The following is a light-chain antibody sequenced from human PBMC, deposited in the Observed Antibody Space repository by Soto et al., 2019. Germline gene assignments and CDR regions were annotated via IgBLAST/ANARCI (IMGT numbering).Light chain of an antibody. CDR3: QQYNSYWT. CDR2: DAS. J-gene: IGKJ1*01. Sequence: DIQMTQSPSTLSGSVGDRVTITCRASQTISSSLAWYQQKPGKAPKFLIYDASSLESGVPSRLSGSGSGTEFTLSISSLQPDDFATYYCQQYNSYWTFGQGTKVDIK. CDR1: QTISSS. V-gene: IGKV1-5*01.